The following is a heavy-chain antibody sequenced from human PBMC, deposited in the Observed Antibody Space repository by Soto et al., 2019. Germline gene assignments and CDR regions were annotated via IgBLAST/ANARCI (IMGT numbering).Heavy chain of an antibody. D-gene: IGHD6-6*01. CDR3: AGGIAARTLGY. J-gene: IGHJ4*02. Sequence: QLQLQESGSGLVKPSQTLSLTCSVSGGSISSGGYSWSWIRQPPGKGLGWIGYSYHIGSTYYNPSLKSRVNISVDRSKNQFSLKLSSVTGADTAVYYCAGGIAARTLGYWGQGTLVTVSS. CDR2: SYHIGST. V-gene: IGHV4-30-2*01. CDR1: GGSISSGGYS.